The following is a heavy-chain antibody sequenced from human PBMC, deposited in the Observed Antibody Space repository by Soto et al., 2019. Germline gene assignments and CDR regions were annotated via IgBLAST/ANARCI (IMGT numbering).Heavy chain of an antibody. CDR1: GYTFTSYA. V-gene: IGHV1-69*04. CDR2: IIPSLGIA. J-gene: IGHJ5*02. CDR3: ARDGIGGVREPGP. Sequence: GASVKVSCKASGYTFTSYAMHWVRQAPGQRLEWMGRIIPSLGIANYAQKFQGRVTITADTSTSTAYMELSSLRSEDTAVYYCARDGIGGVREPGPWGQGTLVTVSS. D-gene: IGHD3-16*01.